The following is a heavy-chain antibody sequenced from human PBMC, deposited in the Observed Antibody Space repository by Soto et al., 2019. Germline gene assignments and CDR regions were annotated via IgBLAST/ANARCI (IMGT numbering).Heavy chain of an antibody. V-gene: IGHV4-31*03. J-gene: IGHJ4*02. CDR2: IYYSGST. Sequence: SETLSLTCTVSGGSISSGGYYWSWIRQHPGKGLEWIGYIYYSGSTYYNPSLKSRVTISVDTSKNQFSLKLSSVTAADTAVYYCARAWFGDGYFDYWGQGTLVTVSS. D-gene: IGHD3-10*01. CDR3: ARAWFGDGYFDY. CDR1: GGSISSGGYY.